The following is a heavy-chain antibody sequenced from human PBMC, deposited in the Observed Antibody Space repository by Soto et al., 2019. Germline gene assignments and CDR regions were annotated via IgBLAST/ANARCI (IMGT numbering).Heavy chain of an antibody. CDR2: IKSDSSGT. CDR1: GFTFSGYN. CDR3: ARDCNWASDY. D-gene: IGHD1-1*01. V-gene: IGHV3-48*02. Sequence: EVQLVESGGGLVQPGGSLSLSCAASGFTFSGYNMNWVRQAPGKGLERISCIKSDSSGTWYADSVKGRFTMSRDNAKNSLYLQMNSLRDESTAVYFCARDCNWASDYWGKGTLVAVSS. J-gene: IGHJ4*02.